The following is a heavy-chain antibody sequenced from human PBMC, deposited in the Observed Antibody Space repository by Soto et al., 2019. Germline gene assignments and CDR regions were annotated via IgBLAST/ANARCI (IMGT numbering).Heavy chain of an antibody. Sequence: SETLSLTCTVSGCSISSSNYYWGWIRQPPGKGLEWIGTIDYSGSTYYNPSLKSRVTKSVDTSKNQFSLKLSSVTAADTAVYYCARHLSDYYDAFDIWGQGTMVT. V-gene: IGHV4-39*01. CDR1: GCSISSSNYY. J-gene: IGHJ3*02. CDR2: IDYSGST. D-gene: IGHD1-26*01. CDR3: ARHLSDYYDAFDI.